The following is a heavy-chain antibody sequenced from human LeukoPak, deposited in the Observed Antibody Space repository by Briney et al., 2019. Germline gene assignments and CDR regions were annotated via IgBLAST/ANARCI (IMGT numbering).Heavy chain of an antibody. D-gene: IGHD3-22*01. CDR2: ISAYNGNT. CDR3: ARSKRYYYDSSGYSIYWYFDL. V-gene: IGHV1-18*01. CDR1: GYTFTSYG. J-gene: IGHJ2*01. Sequence: ASVKVSCKASGYTFTSYGISWVRQAPGQGLEWMGWISAYNGNTNYAQKLQGRVTMTTDTSTSTAYMELRSLRSDDTAVYYCARSKRYYYDSSGYSIYWYFDLWGRGTLVTVSS.